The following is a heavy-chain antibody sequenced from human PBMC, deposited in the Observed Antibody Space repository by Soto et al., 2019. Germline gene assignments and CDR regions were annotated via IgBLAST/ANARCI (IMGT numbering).Heavy chain of an antibody. Sequence: SETLSLTCTVSGGSISSYYWGWIRQPPGKGLEWIGSIYYSGSTYYNPSLKSRVTISVDTSKNQFSLKLSSVTAADTAVYYCARQVYFYGDPYYFDYWGQGTLVTVSS. J-gene: IGHJ4*02. D-gene: IGHD4-17*01. CDR3: ARQVYFYGDPYYFDY. V-gene: IGHV4-39*01. CDR1: GGSISSYY. CDR2: IYYSGST.